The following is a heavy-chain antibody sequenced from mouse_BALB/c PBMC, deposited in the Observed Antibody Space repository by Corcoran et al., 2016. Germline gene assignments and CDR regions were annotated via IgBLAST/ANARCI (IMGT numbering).Heavy chain of an antibody. V-gene: IGHV3-6*02. CDR3: AAIYDGYAMDY. D-gene: IGHD2-3*01. Sequence: DVQLQESGPGLVKPPQSMSLTSSVTGYSITSGYYWNWIRQFPGNKLEWMGYISYDGSNNYNQSLKNRISITRDTSKNQFFLKLNSVTTEDTATYYCAAIYDGYAMDYWGQGTSVTVSS. CDR1: GYSITSGYY. CDR2: ISYDGSN. J-gene: IGHJ4*01.